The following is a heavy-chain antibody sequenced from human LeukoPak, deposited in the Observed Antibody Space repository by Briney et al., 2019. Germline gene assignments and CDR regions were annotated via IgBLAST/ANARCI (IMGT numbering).Heavy chain of an antibody. CDR1: GFTFSTYW. V-gene: IGHV3-7*01. CDR2: TKKDGSEK. CDR3: ATAGRHDFWSGYPAAPVWYFDL. D-gene: IGHD3-3*01. Sequence: GGSLRLSCGASGFTFSTYWMSWVRQAPGKGLEWVANTKKDGSEKYYVDSVKGRFTISRDNAKNSLYLQMNSLRAEDTAVYYCATAGRHDFWSGYPAAPVWYFDLWGRGTLVTVSS. J-gene: IGHJ2*01.